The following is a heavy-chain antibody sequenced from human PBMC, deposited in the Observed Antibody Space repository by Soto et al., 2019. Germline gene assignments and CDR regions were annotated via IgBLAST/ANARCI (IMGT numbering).Heavy chain of an antibody. CDR2: TYYRSKWYN. V-gene: IGHV6-1*01. CDR3: ARDQGYSYGSLYYYYYGMDV. Sequence: SQTLSLTCAISGDSVSSNSAAWNWIRQSPSRGLEWLGRTYYRSKWYNDYAVSVKSRITINPDTSKNQFSLQLNSVTPEDTAVYYCARDQGYSYGSLYYYYYGMDVWGQGTTVTVSS. CDR1: GDSVSSNSAA. D-gene: IGHD5-18*01. J-gene: IGHJ6*02.